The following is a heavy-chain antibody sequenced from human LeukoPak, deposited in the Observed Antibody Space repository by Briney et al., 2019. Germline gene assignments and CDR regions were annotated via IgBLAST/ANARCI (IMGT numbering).Heavy chain of an antibody. V-gene: IGHV3-64*02. CDR1: GFTFSSYA. J-gene: IGHJ2*01. CDR2: IRSNGGST. CDR3: ARSPQSGYDSDWFFDL. Sequence: PGGSLRLSCAASGFTFSSYAMHWVRQAPGKGLEYVSAIRSNGGSTYYADSVKGRFTISRDNSKNTLYLQMGSLRAEDMAVYYCARSPQSGYDSDWFFDLWGRGTLVTVSS. D-gene: IGHD5-12*01.